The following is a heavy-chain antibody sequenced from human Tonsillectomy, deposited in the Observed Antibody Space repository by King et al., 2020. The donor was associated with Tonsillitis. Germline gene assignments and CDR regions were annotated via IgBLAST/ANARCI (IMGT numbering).Heavy chain of an antibody. V-gene: IGHV4-59*01. Sequence: VQLQESGPGVVKPSETLSLTCTVSGGSIKNYYWSWIRQSPGKGLGWIGHIFYTGSTNYNPPLKSRVTISMDTSKNHFSLNLFSVTAADTAVYYCSRVGTYSSTWYDASDFYFFDFWGQGALVTVSS. CDR2: IFYTGST. J-gene: IGHJ4*02. CDR3: SRVGTYSSTWYDASDFYFFDF. CDR1: GGSIKNYY. D-gene: IGHD6-13*01.